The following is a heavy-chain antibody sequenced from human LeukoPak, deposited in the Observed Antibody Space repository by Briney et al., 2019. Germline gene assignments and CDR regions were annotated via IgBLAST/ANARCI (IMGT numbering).Heavy chain of an antibody. V-gene: IGHV1-69*06. Sequence: ASVKVSCKASGGSFTSYAMSWVGQAPGQGREWMGGIIAIFGTGNYAQKFQGRVTITADTSTSTAYMELSTLRSEDTAVYYCARRHYDILTGRLLPGWFDPWGQGTLVTVSS. J-gene: IGHJ5*02. CDR2: IIAIFGTG. CDR3: ARRHYDILTGRLLPGWFDP. D-gene: IGHD3-9*01. CDR1: GGSFTSYA.